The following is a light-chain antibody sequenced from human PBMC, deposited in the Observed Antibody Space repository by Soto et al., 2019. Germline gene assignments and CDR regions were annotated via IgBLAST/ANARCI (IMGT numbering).Light chain of an antibody. CDR3: QQSYSTLWT. Sequence: DIQMTQSPSSLSASVGDRVTITCRASQSISSYLNWYQQKPGKAPKLLIYDASTLESGVPSRFSGTGSGTEFTFSITSLQPEDFGTYYCQQSYSTLWTFGQGTKVDIK. V-gene: IGKV1-39*01. J-gene: IGKJ1*01. CDR2: DAS. CDR1: QSISSY.